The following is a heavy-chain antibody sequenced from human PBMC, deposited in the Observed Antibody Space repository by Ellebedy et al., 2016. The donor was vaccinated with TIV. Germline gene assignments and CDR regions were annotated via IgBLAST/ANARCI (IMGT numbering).Heavy chain of an antibody. CDR3: AKDRLSSAWYGGYFDY. D-gene: IGHD6-19*01. CDR1: GFTLRCYA. V-gene: IGHV3-23*01. Sequence: GESLKISCAASGFTLRCYAMSWVRQAPGKGLEWVSAISGSGDSPHYADSVKGRFTISSDTSKNTLYLKMNSLRAEDTAVYYCAKDRLSSAWYGGYFDYWGQGTLVTVSS. J-gene: IGHJ4*02. CDR2: ISGSGDSP.